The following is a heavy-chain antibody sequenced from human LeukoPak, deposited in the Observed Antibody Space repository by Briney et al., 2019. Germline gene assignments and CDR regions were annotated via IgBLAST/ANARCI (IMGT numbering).Heavy chain of an antibody. V-gene: IGHV1-18*01. J-gene: IGHJ4*02. D-gene: IGHD5-18*01. CDR2: ISAYNGNT. CDR1: GYTFTSYG. Sequence: ASVTVSCKASGYTFTSYGISWVRQAPGQGLEWMGWISAYNGNTNYAQKLQGRVTMTTDTSTSTAYMELRSLRSDDTAVYYCARDHYRDTARDFDYWGQGTLVTVSS. CDR3: ARDHYRDTARDFDY.